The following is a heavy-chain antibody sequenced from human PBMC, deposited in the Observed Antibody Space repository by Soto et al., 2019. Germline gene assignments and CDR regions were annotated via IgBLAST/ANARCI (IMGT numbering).Heavy chain of an antibody. V-gene: IGHV3-74*01. Sequence: WGPLRLSCAASGFTFSSHWLPWVRQAPGKGLVWVSRINIDVSSTSYADSVKGRFTISRDNANNTLYLQMTSLRAEDTAVYYCASLPDVGIPLHYYGIEFWGQGTPVNGSS. CDR1: GFTFSSHW. J-gene: IGHJ6*02. CDR3: ASLPDVGIPLHYYGIEF. D-gene: IGHD2-21*01. CDR2: INIDVSST.